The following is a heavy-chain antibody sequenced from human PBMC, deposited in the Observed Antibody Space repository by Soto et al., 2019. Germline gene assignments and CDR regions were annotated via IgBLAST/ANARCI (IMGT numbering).Heavy chain of an antibody. D-gene: IGHD1-20*01. CDR3: ARDRTHITGSYSRLDY. CDR2: IIPIFGTA. V-gene: IGHV1-69*13. Sequence: SVKVSCKASGGTFSSYAISWVRQAPGQGLEWMGGIIPIFGTANYAQKFQGRVTITADESTSTAYMELSSLRSDDTAVYYCARDRTHITGSYSRLDYWGQGTLVTVSS. J-gene: IGHJ4*02. CDR1: GGTFSSYA.